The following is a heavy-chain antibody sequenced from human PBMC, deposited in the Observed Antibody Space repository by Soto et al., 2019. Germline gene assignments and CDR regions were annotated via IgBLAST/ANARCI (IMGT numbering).Heavy chain of an antibody. CDR3: ARDRCSSTSCYRGHGMDV. CDR2: IIPIFGTA. J-gene: IGHJ6*02. Sequence: QVQLVQSGAEVKKPGSSVKVSCKASGGTFSSYAMSWVRQAPGQGLEWMGGIIPIFGTANYAQNFQGRVTITADESTSTAYMELSSLRSEDTAVYYCARDRCSSTSCYRGHGMDVWGQGTTFTVSS. D-gene: IGHD2-2*02. V-gene: IGHV1-69*01. CDR1: GGTFSSYA.